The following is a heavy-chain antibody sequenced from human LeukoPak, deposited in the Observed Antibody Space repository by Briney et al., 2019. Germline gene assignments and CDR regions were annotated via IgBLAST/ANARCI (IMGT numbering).Heavy chain of an antibody. V-gene: IGHV3-49*04. CDR2: IRNKAYGGTA. J-gene: IGHJ4*02. D-gene: IGHD1-20*01. Sequence: PGRSLRLSCTASGFTFGDYAMSWVRQAPGKGLEWVGFIRNKAYGGTAEYAASVEGRFTISRDDSKSIAYLQMNSLKTEDTAVYYCARGIIGLRGFDYWGQGTLVTVSS. CDR3: ARGIIGLRGFDY. CDR1: GFTFGDYA.